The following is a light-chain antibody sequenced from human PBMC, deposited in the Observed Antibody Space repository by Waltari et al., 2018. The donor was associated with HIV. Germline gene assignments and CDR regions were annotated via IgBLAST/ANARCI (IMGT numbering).Light chain of an antibody. Sequence: QSALTQPASVSGSPGQSITISCTGTSSDVGNYNLVSWYQQNPGKAPKLIIYEGIKRPSGVSNRISGSKSANTASLTISVLQAEDEADYYCSSYGGSSNWLFGGGTKLTVL. CDR2: EGI. CDR1: SSDVGNYNL. CDR3: SSYGGSSNWL. V-gene: IGLV2-23*01. J-gene: IGLJ2*01.